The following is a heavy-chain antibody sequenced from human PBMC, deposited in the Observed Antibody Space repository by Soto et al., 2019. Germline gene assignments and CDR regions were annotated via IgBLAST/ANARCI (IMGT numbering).Heavy chain of an antibody. Sequence: EVQLVETGGGLVQPGRSLRLSCAASGFTFEDYAMHWVRQAPGKGLEWVSGIRWNSGSIGYADSVKGRFTISRDNAKNSLYLQMNSLRAEDTALYYCAKDSKWGRNGRQNSWFDPWGQGTLVTVSS. CDR1: GFTFEDYA. CDR3: AKDSKWGRNGRQNSWFDP. V-gene: IGHV3-9*01. J-gene: IGHJ5*02. D-gene: IGHD7-27*01. CDR2: IRWNSGSI.